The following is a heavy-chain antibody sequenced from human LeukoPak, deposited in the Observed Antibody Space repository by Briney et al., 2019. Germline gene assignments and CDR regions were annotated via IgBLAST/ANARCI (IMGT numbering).Heavy chain of an antibody. J-gene: IGHJ4*02. CDR2: IKQDGSET. CDR3: ARDFWGAYRVDYFDC. Sequence: SGGSLRLSCAASGFTFSKYWMSWVRRAPRKGLEWVANIKQDGSETYYVHSVRGRFTISRDNAKKSLYLQMNSLRAEDTAGYYCARDFWGAYRVDYFDCWGQGTLVTVSS. V-gene: IGHV3-7*01. CDR1: GFTFSKYW. D-gene: IGHD3-3*01.